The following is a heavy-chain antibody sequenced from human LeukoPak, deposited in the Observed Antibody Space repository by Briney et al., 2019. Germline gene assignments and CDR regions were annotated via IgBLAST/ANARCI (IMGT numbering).Heavy chain of an antibody. CDR1: GGSISTYY. D-gene: IGHD3-10*01. J-gene: IGHJ4*02. Sequence: SETLSLTCTVSGGSISTYYWNWIRQPPGKGLEWIGYVHYSGSTNYNPSLMSRVTISVDTSENQFSLKMSSVTAADTAMYYCARSELLWFGKVNSGFDFWGQGTLVTVSS. V-gene: IGHV4-59*01. CDR2: VHYSGST. CDR3: ARSELLWFGKVNSGFDF.